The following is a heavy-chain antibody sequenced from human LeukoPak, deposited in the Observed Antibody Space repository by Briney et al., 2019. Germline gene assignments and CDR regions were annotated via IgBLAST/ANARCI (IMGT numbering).Heavy chain of an antibody. CDR2: IYYSGST. CDR1: GGSISSSSYY. V-gene: IGHV4-39*01. Sequence: SETLSLTCTASGGSISSSSYYWGWIRQPPGKGLEWIGSIYYSGSTYYNPSLKSRVTISVDTSKNQFSLKLSSVTAADTAVYYCARLSSGWYYWFDPWGQGTLVTVSS. J-gene: IGHJ5*02. CDR3: ARLSSGWYYWFDP. D-gene: IGHD6-19*01.